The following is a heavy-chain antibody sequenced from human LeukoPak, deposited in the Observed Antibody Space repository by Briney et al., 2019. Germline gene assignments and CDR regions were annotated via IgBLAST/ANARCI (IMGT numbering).Heavy chain of an antibody. CDR1: GFTFSSYA. J-gene: IGHJ4*02. CDR2: ISYDGSNK. D-gene: IGHD3-3*01. V-gene: IGHV3-30*18. CDR3: AKGDYDFWSGYPIGGYFDY. Sequence: GGSLRLSCAASGFTFSSYAMSWVRQAPGKGLEWVAVISYDGSNKYYADSVKGRFTISRDNSKNTLYLQMNSLRAEDTAVYYCAKGDYDFWSGYPIGGYFDYWGQGTLVTVSS.